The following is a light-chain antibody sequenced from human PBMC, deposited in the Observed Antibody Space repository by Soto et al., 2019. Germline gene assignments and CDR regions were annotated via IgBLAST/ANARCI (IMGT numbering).Light chain of an antibody. V-gene: IGKV3-15*01. CDR3: QQYNNWPPWT. J-gene: IGKJ1*01. CDR2: GAS. Sequence: EVMMKKSPATLSVSQGERATLSCRASQSVTTNMAWYQQKPGQAPRLLIYGASTRATGIPARFSGSGSGTDFTLTISSLQSEDFAVYYCQQYNNWPPWTFGQGTKVDIK. CDR1: QSVTTN.